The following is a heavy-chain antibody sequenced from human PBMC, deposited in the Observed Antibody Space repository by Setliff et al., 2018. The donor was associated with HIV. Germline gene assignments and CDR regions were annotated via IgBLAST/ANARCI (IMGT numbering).Heavy chain of an antibody. CDR1: GGSISSGSYY. J-gene: IGHJ4*02. CDR2: IYTSGST. V-gene: IGHV4-61*09. Sequence: SETLSLTCTVSGGSISSGSYYWSWIRQLAGKGLEWIGHIYTSGSTNYNPSLKSRVTISVDTSKNQFSLKLSSVTAADTAVYYCARERRQWLADYWGQGTLVTVSS. CDR3: ARERRQWLADY. D-gene: IGHD6-19*01.